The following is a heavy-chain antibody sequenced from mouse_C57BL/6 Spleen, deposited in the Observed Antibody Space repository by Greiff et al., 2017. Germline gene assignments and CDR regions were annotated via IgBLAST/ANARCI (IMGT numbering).Heavy chain of an antibody. CDR1: GYSFTDYT. CDR3: ARRAQADYYAMDY. Sequence: VQMMESGPELVKPGVSVKISCKASGYSFTDYTMNWVKQSNGKSLEWIGVINPNYGTTSYNQKFKGKATLTVDQSSSTAYMQLNSLTSEDSAVYYCARRAQADYYAMDYWGQGTSVTVSS. CDR2: INPNYGTT. D-gene: IGHD3-2*02. J-gene: IGHJ4*01. V-gene: IGHV1-39*01.